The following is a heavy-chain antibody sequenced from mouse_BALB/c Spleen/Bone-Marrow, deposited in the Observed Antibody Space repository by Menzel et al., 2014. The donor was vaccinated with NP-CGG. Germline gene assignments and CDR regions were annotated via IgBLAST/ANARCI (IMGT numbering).Heavy chain of an antibody. D-gene: IGHD1-2*01. Sequence: EVHLVESGGGLVQPGGSLKLSCAASGFTFSSYTMSWVRLTPEKRLEWVAYISNGGGSTYYPDTVKGRFTISRDNAKNTLYLQMSSLKSEDTAMYYCARRYDYGYGPFAYWGQGTLVTVSA. CDR3: ARRYDYGYGPFAY. CDR1: GFTFSSYT. V-gene: IGHV5-12-2*01. J-gene: IGHJ3*01. CDR2: ISNGGGST.